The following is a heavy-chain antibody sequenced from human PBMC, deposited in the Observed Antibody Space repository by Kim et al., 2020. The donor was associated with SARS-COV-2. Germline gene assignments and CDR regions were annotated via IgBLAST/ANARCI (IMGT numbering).Heavy chain of an antibody. V-gene: IGHV3-30*04. J-gene: IGHJ4*02. CDR1: GFTFSSYA. CDR2: ISYDGSNK. CDR3: ARDDIIR. Sequence: GGSLRLSCAASGFTFSSYAMHWVRQAPGKGLEWVAVISYDGSNKYYADSVKGRFTISRDNSKNTLYLQMNSLRAEDTAVYYCARDDIIRWGQGTLATVSS. D-gene: IGHD2-15*01.